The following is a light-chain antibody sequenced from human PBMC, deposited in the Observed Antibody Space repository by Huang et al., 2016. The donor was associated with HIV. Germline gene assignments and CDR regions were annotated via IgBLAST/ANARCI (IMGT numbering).Light chain of an antibody. Sequence: EIVLTQSPGTLSLSPGERATLSCRASQSVSSTYLAGYQQKPGQAPRLLFYGASSRATGIPDRFSGSGSGTDFTLTISRLGPEDLAVYYCQQYDSSPWTFGQGTKVEIK. J-gene: IGKJ1*01. CDR1: QSVSSTY. CDR2: GAS. CDR3: QQYDSSPWT. V-gene: IGKV3-20*01.